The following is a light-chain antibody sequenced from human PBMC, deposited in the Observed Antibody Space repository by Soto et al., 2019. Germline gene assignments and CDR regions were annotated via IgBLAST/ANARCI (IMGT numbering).Light chain of an antibody. CDR3: QQGHNAPRT. Sequence: DIQMTQSPSSLSASVGDRVTITCRASQSISSYLIWYQQKPGKAPQLLIYDASTLQSGVPSRFSGSGYGTEFTLTISSLQPDDFATYYCQQGHNAPRTFGGGTKVEIK. CDR2: DAS. V-gene: IGKV1-39*01. J-gene: IGKJ4*01. CDR1: QSISSY.